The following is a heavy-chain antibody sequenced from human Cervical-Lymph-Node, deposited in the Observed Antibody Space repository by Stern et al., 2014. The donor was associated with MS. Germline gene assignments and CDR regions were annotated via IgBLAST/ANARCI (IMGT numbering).Heavy chain of an antibody. Sequence: QVQLQESGPGLVKPSETLSLTCSVSGDSMPSYYWSWIRQPPGKGLEWIGYVYRSVNTNYNPSLKSRVPISLHTSKNQFSLRLSSVTAADTAVYYCTGGGGWLTDSWGQGTLVSVSS. CDR1: GDSMPSYY. D-gene: IGHD6-19*01. CDR3: TGGGGWLTDS. CDR2: VYRSVNT. J-gene: IGHJ4*02. V-gene: IGHV4-4*09.